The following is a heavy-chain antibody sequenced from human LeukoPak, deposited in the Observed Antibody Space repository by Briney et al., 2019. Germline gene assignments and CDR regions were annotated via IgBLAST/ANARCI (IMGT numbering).Heavy chain of an antibody. J-gene: IGHJ4*02. D-gene: IGHD3-10*01. CDR1: GFTFSDYN. V-gene: IGHV3-11*04. Sequence: GGSLRLSCAASGFTFSDYNMNWVRQAPGKGLEWVSYITNGGSTTHHADSVKGRFTISRDNAKKTLYLQMNSLRAEDTAVYYCARGGGGYYGSGSYYKAHFDYWGRGTLVTVSS. CDR2: ITNGGSTT. CDR3: ARGGGGYYGSGSYYKAHFDY.